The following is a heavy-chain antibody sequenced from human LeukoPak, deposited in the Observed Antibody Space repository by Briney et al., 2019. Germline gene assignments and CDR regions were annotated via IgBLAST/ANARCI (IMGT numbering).Heavy chain of an antibody. V-gene: IGHV4-39*07. J-gene: IGHJ4*02. Sequence: PSETLSLTCTVSGGSISSSSYYWGWIRQPPGKGLEWIGSIYYSGSTYYNPSLKSRVTISVDTSKNQFSLKLSSVTAADTAVYYCALTEMATQDFDYWGQGTLVTVSS. CDR2: IYYSGST. D-gene: IGHD5-24*01. CDR3: ALTEMATQDFDY. CDR1: GGSISSSSYY.